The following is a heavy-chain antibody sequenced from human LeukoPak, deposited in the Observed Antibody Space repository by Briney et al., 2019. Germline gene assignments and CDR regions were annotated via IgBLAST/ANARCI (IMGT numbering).Heavy chain of an antibody. V-gene: IGHV3-48*01. J-gene: IGHJ5*02. Sequence: PGGSLRLSCAASGFTFSDFRMNWVRQAPGKGLEWIAYISSSSSTIYYADSVKGRFTISRDNAKNSLYLQMKSLRAEDTAVYYCARGKTSQNIVTRKTYNWFDPWGQGTLVTVSS. CDR2: ISSSSSTI. CDR1: GFTFSDFR. CDR3: ARGKTSQNIVTRKTYNWFDP. D-gene: IGHD2/OR15-2a*01.